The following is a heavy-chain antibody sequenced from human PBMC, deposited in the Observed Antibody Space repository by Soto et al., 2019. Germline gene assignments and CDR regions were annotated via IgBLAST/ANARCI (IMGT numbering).Heavy chain of an antibody. CDR1: GFTFGSYS. CDR2: ISSSSSYI. Sequence: EVQLVESGGGLVKPGGSLRLSCAASGFTFGSYSMNWVRQAPGKGLEWVSSISSSSSYIYYADSVKGRFTISRDNAKNLLYLQMNSLRAEDTAVYYCARDQVAGTRYFDLWGRGTLVTVSS. V-gene: IGHV3-21*01. CDR3: ARDQVAGTRYFDL. J-gene: IGHJ2*01. D-gene: IGHD6-19*01.